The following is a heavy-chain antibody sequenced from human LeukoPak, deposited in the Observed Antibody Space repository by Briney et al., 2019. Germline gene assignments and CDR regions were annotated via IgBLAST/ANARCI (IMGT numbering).Heavy chain of an antibody. CDR1: GFTFSSYE. Sequence: GGSLRLSCAASGFTFSSYEMNWVRQAPGKGLEWISFISSSGSTIYYADSVKGRFTISRDNAKNSLFLQMNSLRAEDTAVYYCARSYYYDSSGYRSPAPRYWGQGTLVTVSS. CDR2: ISSSGSTI. CDR3: ARSYYYDSSGYRSPAPRY. V-gene: IGHV3-48*03. J-gene: IGHJ4*02. D-gene: IGHD3-22*01.